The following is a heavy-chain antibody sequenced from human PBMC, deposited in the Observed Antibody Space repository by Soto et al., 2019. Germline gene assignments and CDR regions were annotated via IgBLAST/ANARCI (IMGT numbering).Heavy chain of an antibody. V-gene: IGHV5-51*01. CDR1: GYSFTSYW. D-gene: IGHD6-19*01. Sequence: GEPLKISCNGSGYSFTSYWIAWVRQMPGKGLEWMGIIYLSDSDTRYSPSFQGRVTISADKSISTAYLQWSSLKASDTAMYYCARYSSGWPYYFDYWGQGTLVTAPQ. CDR2: IYLSDSDT. J-gene: IGHJ4*02. CDR3: ARYSSGWPYYFDY.